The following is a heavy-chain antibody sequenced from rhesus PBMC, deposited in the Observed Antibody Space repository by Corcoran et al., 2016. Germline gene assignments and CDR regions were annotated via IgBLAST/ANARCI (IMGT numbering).Heavy chain of an antibody. J-gene: IGHJ4*01. CDR1: GYSISSGYY. D-gene: IGHD5-30*01. CDR3: ARDRGYSGYFDY. CDR2: ITYSGST. V-gene: IGHV4-122*02. Sequence: QVQLQESGPGLVKPSETLSLTCAVSGYSISSGYYWSWIRQPPGKGLEWIGYITYSGSTSYNPSLKSRVTISRDTSKNQFSLKLSAVAAADTAVYYCARDRGYSGYFDYWGQGVLVTVSS.